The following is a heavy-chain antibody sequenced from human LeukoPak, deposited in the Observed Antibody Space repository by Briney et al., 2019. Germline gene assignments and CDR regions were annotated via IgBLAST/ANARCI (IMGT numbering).Heavy chain of an antibody. CDR3: AKDQQLVRPYFEY. Sequence: GGSLRLSCAASEFTFNNYAMSWVRQAPGKGLDWVAAISGSGGSTYYADSVKGRFTISRDNSKNTLYLQMNSLRAEDTAVYYCAKDQQLVRPYFEYWGQGTLVTVSS. CDR1: EFTFNNYA. CDR2: ISGSGGST. D-gene: IGHD6-13*01. J-gene: IGHJ4*02. V-gene: IGHV3-23*01.